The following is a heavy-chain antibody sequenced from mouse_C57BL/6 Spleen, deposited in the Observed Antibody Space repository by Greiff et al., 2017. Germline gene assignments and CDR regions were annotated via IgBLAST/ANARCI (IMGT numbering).Heavy chain of an antibody. J-gene: IGHJ2*01. CDR2: IYPRSGNT. V-gene: IGHV1-81*01. Sequence: VQLQESGAELARPGASVKLSCKASGYTFTSYGISWVKQRTGQGLEWIGEIYPRSGNTYYNEKFKGKATLTADKSSSTAYMELRSLTSEDSAVYFCASTSLTGTWGVFDYWGQGTTLTVSS. D-gene: IGHD4-1*01. CDR3: ASTSLTGTWGVFDY. CDR1: GYTFTSYG.